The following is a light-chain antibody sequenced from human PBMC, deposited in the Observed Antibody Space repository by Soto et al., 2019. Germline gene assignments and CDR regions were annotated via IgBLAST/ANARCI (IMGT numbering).Light chain of an antibody. CDR1: QSLLYSNGYNY. CDR2: FGS. Sequence: DIVMTQSPLSLSVTPGEPASISCRSSQSLLYSNGYNYMDWYLQKPGQSPQLLIYFGSNRASGVPDRFSGSGSGTDFTLTISSVEPEDVGVYYCVQSLGTPLTFGPGTKVDVK. V-gene: IGKV2-28*01. J-gene: IGKJ3*01. CDR3: VQSLGTPLT.